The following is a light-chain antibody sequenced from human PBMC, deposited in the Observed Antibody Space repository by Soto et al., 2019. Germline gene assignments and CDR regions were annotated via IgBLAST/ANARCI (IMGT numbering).Light chain of an antibody. CDR3: QQYYSFPYT. V-gene: IGKV4-1*01. CDR1: ETVLHSSSKKNY. Sequence: DIVMTQSPESLAGSLGERATINCKSSETVLHSSSKKNYLAWFQLKSGQPPKMLFYWASIRESGIPDRFRASVSGTDFTLTITGLQPEDVAVYYCQQYYSFPYTFGQGTTVE. CDR2: WAS. J-gene: IGKJ2*01.